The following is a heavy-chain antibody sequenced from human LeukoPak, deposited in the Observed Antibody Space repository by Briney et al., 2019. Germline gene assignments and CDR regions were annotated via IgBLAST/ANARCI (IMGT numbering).Heavy chain of an antibody. CDR2: IYPNSGGT. D-gene: IGHD6-19*01. V-gene: IGHV1-2*02. J-gene: IGHJ4*02. Sequence: ASVKVSCKASGYTFSGYDLHWVRQAPGQGLEWMGWIYPNSGGTNKAQKFQGRVTLTRDTSLSTAYMELSRLTSDDTALYYCARNGIEVAGYDYWGQGTVVAVSS. CDR1: GYTFSGYD. CDR3: ARNGIEVAGYDY.